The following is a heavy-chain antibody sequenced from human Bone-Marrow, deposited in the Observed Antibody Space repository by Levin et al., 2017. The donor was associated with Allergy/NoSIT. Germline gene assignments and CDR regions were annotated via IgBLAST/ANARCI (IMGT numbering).Heavy chain of an antibody. CDR2: INHSGST. CDR3: ARGARHRPSSGFNY. V-gene: IGHV4-34*01. D-gene: IGHD3-22*01. CDR1: GGSFSGYY. J-gene: IGHJ4*02. Sequence: PGGSLRLSCAVYGGSFSGYYWSWIRQPPGKGLEWIGEINHSGSTNYNPSLKSRVTISVDTSKNQFSLKLSSVTAADTAVYYCARGARHRPSSGFNYWGQGTLVTVSS.